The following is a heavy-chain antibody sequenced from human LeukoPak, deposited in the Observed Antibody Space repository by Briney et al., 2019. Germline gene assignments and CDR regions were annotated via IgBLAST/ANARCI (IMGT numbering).Heavy chain of an antibody. Sequence: ASVKVSCKASGYTFTSYGISWVRQAPGQGLEWMGWISAYNGNTNYAQKLQGRVTMTTDTSTSTAYMELRSLRSDDTAVYYCARQREYYDFWSSFDYWGQGTLVTVSS. J-gene: IGHJ4*02. V-gene: IGHV1-18*01. CDR2: ISAYNGNT. CDR3: ARQREYYDFWSSFDY. CDR1: GYTFTSYG. D-gene: IGHD3-3*01.